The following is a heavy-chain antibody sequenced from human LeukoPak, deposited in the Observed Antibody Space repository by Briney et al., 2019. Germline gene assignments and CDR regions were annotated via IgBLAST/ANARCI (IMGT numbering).Heavy chain of an antibody. D-gene: IGHD2-2*01. CDR2: INHSGST. CDR3: ARGPGRYCSSTSCRRDGAFDI. Sequence: SETLSLTCAVYGGSFSGYYWSWIRQPPGKGLEWVGEINHSGSTNYNPSLKSRVTISVDTSKNQFSLKLSSVTAADTAVYYCARGPGRYCSSTSCRRDGAFDIWGQGTMVTVSS. J-gene: IGHJ3*02. V-gene: IGHV4-34*01. CDR1: GGSFSGYY.